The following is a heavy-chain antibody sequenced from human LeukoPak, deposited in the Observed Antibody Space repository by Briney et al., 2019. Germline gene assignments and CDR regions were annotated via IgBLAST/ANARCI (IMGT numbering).Heavy chain of an antibody. CDR3: ARDGSQGSGSYYNTQPY. V-gene: IGHV4-59*12. Sequence: SETLSLTCTVSGGSISSYYRSWIRQPPGKGRGWVGYIYYRRSTCNSPSLKRRVSISLDTSQTQCSVKIASVTAPDTAVYYCARDGSQGSGSYYNTQPYWGGGVLVTVS. J-gene: IGHJ4*02. D-gene: IGHD3-10*01. CDR2: IYYRRST. CDR1: GGSISSYY.